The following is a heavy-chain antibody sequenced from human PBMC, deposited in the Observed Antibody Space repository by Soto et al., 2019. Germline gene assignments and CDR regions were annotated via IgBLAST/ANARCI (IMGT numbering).Heavy chain of an antibody. CDR3: ATDGNNGNNWFDP. D-gene: IGHD1-20*01. J-gene: IGHJ5*02. CDR2: FDPGNGQE. V-gene: IGHV1-24*01. CDR1: GHTLAELS. Sequence: ASVKVSCKVYGHTLAELSMNWVRQAPGKGLEWMGGFDPGNGQEFYAQKFQGRVIMTGDTSTETAYMELSSLRSEDTAVYYCATDGNNGNNWFDPWGQGTVVTVSS.